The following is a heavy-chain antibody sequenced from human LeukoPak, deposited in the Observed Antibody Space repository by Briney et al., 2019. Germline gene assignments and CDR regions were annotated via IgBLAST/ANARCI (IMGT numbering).Heavy chain of an antibody. J-gene: IGHJ4*02. Sequence: GGSLRLSRAASGFTFSNFAMIWVRQPPGRGLEGVSIIFSCGGEIHYADSVRGRFTISRDNSKTTLSLQMNSLRAEDTAIYYCATYRQVLLPFESWGQGTLVTVSS. V-gene: IGHV3-23*01. CDR3: ATYRQVLLPFES. CDR2: IFSCGGEI. D-gene: IGHD2-8*02. CDR1: GFTFSNFA.